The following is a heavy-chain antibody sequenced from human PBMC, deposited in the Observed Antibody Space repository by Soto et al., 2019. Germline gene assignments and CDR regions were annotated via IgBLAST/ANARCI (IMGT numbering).Heavy chain of an antibody. CDR3: ASDLPTYNWNDERSLYAFDI. CDR1: GFTVSSNY. CDR2: IYSGGST. Sequence: EVQLVATGGGLIQPGGSLSLSCAASGFTVSSNYMSWVRQAPGKGLGWVSVIYSGGSTYYEDSVKGRFTISRDNSKNTLYLQMNSLRAEDTAVYYCASDLPTYNWNDERSLYAFDIWGQGTMVTVSS. V-gene: IGHV3-53*02. J-gene: IGHJ3*02. D-gene: IGHD1-1*01.